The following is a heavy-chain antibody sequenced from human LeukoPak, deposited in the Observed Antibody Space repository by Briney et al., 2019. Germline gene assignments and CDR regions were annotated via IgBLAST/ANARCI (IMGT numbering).Heavy chain of an antibody. CDR3: ARAGCSGGSCYSYFDY. J-gene: IGHJ4*02. Sequence: SQTLSLTCTVSGGSISSGGYYWSWIRQHPGKGLEWIGYIYYSGSTYYNPSLKSRVTISVDTSKNQFSLKLSSVTAAATAVYYCARAGCSGGSCYSYFDYWGQGTLVTVSS. V-gene: IGHV4-31*03. D-gene: IGHD2-15*01. CDR2: IYYSGST. CDR1: GGSISSGGYY.